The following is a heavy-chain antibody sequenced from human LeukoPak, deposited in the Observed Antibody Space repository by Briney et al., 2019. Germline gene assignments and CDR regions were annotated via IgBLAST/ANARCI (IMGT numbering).Heavy chain of an antibody. Sequence: PGGSLRLSCAASGFTFNNYGMHWVRQAPGKGLEWVAFIRYDGSNEYYADSVKGRFTISRDNSKNTLYLQMNSLRAEDTAVYYCARVDRAYCSGGSCYKRSYYYYMDVWGKGTTVTISS. CDR3: ARVDRAYCSGGSCYKRSYYYYMDV. J-gene: IGHJ6*03. CDR2: IRYDGSNE. V-gene: IGHV3-30*02. CDR1: GFTFNNYG. D-gene: IGHD2-15*01.